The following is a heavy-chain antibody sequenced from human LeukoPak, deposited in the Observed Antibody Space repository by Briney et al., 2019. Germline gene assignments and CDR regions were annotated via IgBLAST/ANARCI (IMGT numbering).Heavy chain of an antibody. CDR2: IYHSGST. D-gene: IGHD4-11*01. CDR1: GGSISSSNW. CDR3: ARRGMTRGKTLDY. Sequence: SETLSLTCAVSGGSISSSNWWSWVRQPPGKGLEWIGKIYHSGSTNYNPSLKSRVTISVDNSKNQFPLKLSSVTAADTAVYYCARRGMTRGKTLDYWGQGTLVTVSS. J-gene: IGHJ4*02. V-gene: IGHV4-4*02.